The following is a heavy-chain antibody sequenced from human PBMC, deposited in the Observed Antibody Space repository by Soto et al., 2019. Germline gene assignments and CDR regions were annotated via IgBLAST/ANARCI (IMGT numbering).Heavy chain of an antibody. J-gene: IGHJ6*02. CDR3: ARPVEPFYYYGMDV. V-gene: IGHV3-30-3*01. Sequence: PAGSLRLSCAAAGFTFSTYAMQWVRQAPGTGLVWVALISYDGSETYYADSVQGRFTVSRDNPRKKLYLEMNGLRPEDTGVYYCARPVEPFYYYGMDVWGQGTTVTVSS. CDR2: ISYDGSET. CDR1: GFTFSTYA.